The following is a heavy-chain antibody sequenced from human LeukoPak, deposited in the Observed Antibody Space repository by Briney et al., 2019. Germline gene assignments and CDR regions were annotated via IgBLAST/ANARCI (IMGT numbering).Heavy chain of an antibody. CDR2: ISGNSGRT. Sequence: PGGSLRLSCAASGFTFSNYAMSWARQAPGKGLEWVSGISGNSGRTLYTDSVKGRFAISRDNSKNTLYLQMNSLRVEDTAVYYCAKDMQRLYSVAALDYWGQGTLVTVSS. CDR1: GFTFSNYA. CDR3: AKDMQRLYSVAALDY. V-gene: IGHV3-23*01. D-gene: IGHD2-15*01. J-gene: IGHJ4*02.